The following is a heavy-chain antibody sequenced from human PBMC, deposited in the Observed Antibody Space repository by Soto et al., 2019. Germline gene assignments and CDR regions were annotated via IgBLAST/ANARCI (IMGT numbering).Heavy chain of an antibody. D-gene: IGHD2-21*02. CDR2: IYYRGST. Sequence: LSLTCTVSGGSVSSGSYYWSWIRQPPGKGLEWIGYIYYRGSTNYNPSLKSRVTISVDTSKNQFSLKLSSVTAADTAVYYCARERYCGGDCYLLDYWGQGTLVTVSS. J-gene: IGHJ4*02. CDR1: GGSVSSGSYY. CDR3: ARERYCGGDCYLLDY. V-gene: IGHV4-61*01.